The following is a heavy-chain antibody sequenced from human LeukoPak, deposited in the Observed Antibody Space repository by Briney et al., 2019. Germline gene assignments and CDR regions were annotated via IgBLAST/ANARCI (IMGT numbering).Heavy chain of an antibody. CDR1: GYTFTSYG. CDR2: ISAYNGNT. D-gene: IGHD2-2*01. J-gene: IGHJ5*02. V-gene: IGHV1-18*01. Sequence: GASVRVSCKASGYTFTSYGISWVRQAPGQGLEWMGWISAYNGNTNYAQKLQGRVTMTTDTSTSTAYMELRSLRSDDTAVYYCARDLFSSPVVSAPWWFDPWGQGTLVTVSS. CDR3: ARDLFSSPVVSAPWWFDP.